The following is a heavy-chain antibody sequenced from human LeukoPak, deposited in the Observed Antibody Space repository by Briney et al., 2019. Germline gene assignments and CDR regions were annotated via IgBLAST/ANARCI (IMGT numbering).Heavy chain of an antibody. J-gene: IGHJ3*02. CDR1: GGSISSSSYY. D-gene: IGHD3-22*01. CDR3: ARQGERHYDSSGYHRLDAFDI. V-gene: IGHV4-39*01. CDR2: IYDSGYT. Sequence: SETLSLTCTVSGGSISSSSYYWGWIRQPPGKGLEWIGSIYDSGYTYYNPSLKSRVTISVDTSKNQFSLKLSSVTAADTAVYYCARQGERHYDSSGYHRLDAFDIWGQGTMVTVSS.